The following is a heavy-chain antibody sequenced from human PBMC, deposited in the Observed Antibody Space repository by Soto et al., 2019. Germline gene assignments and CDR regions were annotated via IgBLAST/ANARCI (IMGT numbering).Heavy chain of an antibody. CDR1: GFTFDDYT. V-gene: IGHV3-43*01. D-gene: IGHD4-17*01. J-gene: IGHJ6*02. Sequence: GGSLRLSCAASGFTFDDYTMHWVRQAPGKGLEWVSLISWDGGSTYYADSVKGRFTISRDNSKNTLYLQMNSLRAEDTAVYYCAKTTVTTGYYYGMDVWGQGTTVTVSS. CDR2: ISWDGGST. CDR3: AKTTVTTGYYYGMDV.